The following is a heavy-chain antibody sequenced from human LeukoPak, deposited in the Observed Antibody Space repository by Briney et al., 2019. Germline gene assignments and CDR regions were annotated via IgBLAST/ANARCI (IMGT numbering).Heavy chain of an antibody. D-gene: IGHD6-19*01. V-gene: IGHV3-33*01. Sequence: GRSLRLSCAASGFTFRSYGMHWVRQAPGKGLEWVADIWFDRKNEHFADSVKGRSTISRDNSKNTMYLQINNVRAEDTAVYYCATSGWYQGIDYWGQGTLVTVSS. J-gene: IGHJ4*02. CDR1: GFTFRSYG. CDR3: ATSGWYQGIDY. CDR2: IWFDRKNE.